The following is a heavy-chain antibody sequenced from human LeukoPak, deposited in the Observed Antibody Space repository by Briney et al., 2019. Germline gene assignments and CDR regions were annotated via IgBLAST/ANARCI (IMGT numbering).Heavy chain of an antibody. J-gene: IGHJ4*02. CDR2: IGPTGSDR. D-gene: IGHD1-14*01. Sequence: PGGSLRLSXTASGLTFSTSGFNWVCQTPGKGLEWVASIGPTGSDRYHADSIKGRFTISRDNANNFLYLQMNSLRAEDTAVYYCATETNGRHYDYWGQGTLLTVSS. V-gene: IGHV3-21*06. CDR3: ATETNGRHYDY. CDR1: GLTFSTSG.